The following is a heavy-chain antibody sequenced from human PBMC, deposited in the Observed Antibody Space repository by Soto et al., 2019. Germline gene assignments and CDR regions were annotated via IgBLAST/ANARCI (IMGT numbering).Heavy chain of an antibody. D-gene: IGHD3-22*01. Sequence: SQTLSLTCTVSGGSISSSSYYWGWIRQPPGKGLEWIGNVYYGGSTYYNPSLKSRVTISVETSKSQFSLKLSSVTAADTAVYYCAGGDYYHSSGYYFYYYTMDVCGQGTTVTVSS. CDR2: VYYGGST. J-gene: IGHJ6*02. V-gene: IGHV4-39*01. CDR1: GGSISSSSYY. CDR3: AGGDYYHSSGYYFYYYTMDV.